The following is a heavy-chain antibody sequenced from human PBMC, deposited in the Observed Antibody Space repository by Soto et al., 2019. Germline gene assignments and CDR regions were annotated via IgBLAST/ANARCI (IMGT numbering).Heavy chain of an antibody. Sequence: SVKVSCKASGGTFSSYAISWVRQAPGQGLEWMGGIIPIFGTANYAQKFQGRVTITADESTSTAYMELSSLRSEDTAVYYCAISPRGTYYYDSSGPWGQGTLVTVS. D-gene: IGHD3-22*01. CDR1: GGTFSSYA. CDR2: IIPIFGTA. V-gene: IGHV1-69*13. J-gene: IGHJ4*02. CDR3: AISPRGTYYYDSSGP.